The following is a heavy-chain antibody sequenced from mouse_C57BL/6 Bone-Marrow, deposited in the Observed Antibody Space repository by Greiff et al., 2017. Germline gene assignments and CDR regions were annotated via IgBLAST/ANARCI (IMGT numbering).Heavy chain of an antibody. Sequence: QVQLQQPGAELVKPGASVKLSCKASGYTFTSYWMHWVKQRPGQGLEWIGMIHPNSGSTNYNEKFKSKATLTVDKSSSTAYMQLSSLTSEDSAVXYCAREAHSNYDWYCDVWGTGTTVTVSS. CDR2: IHPNSGST. CDR1: GYTFTSYW. D-gene: IGHD2-5*01. CDR3: AREAHSNYDWYCDV. V-gene: IGHV1-64*01. J-gene: IGHJ1*03.